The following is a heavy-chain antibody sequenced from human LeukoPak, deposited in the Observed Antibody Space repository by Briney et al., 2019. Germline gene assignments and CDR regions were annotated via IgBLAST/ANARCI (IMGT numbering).Heavy chain of an antibody. CDR2: ISSSSSYI. CDR1: GFTFSSYS. CDR3: ARGPAGDILTGSRLGYYYMYV. V-gene: IGHV3-21*01. J-gene: IGHJ6*03. Sequence: GESLRLSCAAAGFTFSSYSMNWVRQAPGKGLEWVSSISSSSSYIYYADSVKGRFTISRDNAKNSLYLQMNSLRAEDTAVYYCARGPAGDILTGSRLGYYYMYVWAKGTTVTVSS. D-gene: IGHD3-9*01.